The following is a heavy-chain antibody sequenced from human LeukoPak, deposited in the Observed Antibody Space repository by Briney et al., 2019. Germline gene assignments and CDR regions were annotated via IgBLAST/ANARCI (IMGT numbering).Heavy chain of an antibody. D-gene: IGHD5-18*01. CDR2: INPSGGST. J-gene: IGHJ5*02. V-gene: IGHV1-46*01. Sequence: GASVKVSCKASGYTFTSYYMHWVRQAPGQGLEWMGIINPSGGSTSYAQKFQGRVTMTEDTSTDTAYMELSSLRSEDTAVYYCARTRANPGWYSYGYRVWFDPWGQGTLVTVSS. CDR1: GYTFTSYY. CDR3: ARTRANPGWYSYGYRVWFDP.